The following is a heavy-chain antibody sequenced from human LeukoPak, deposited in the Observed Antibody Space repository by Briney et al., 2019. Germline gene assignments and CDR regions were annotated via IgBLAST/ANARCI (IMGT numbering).Heavy chain of an antibody. Sequence: GGSLRLSCGACGFTFSSYWMHWVRQARGKALVWVSRINSDGSSTSYADSVRGRFTISRDNAKNTLYLQMNSLRAEDTAVYYCARDGGLYPAYWGQGTLVTVSS. V-gene: IGHV3-74*01. CDR3: ARDGGLYPAY. CDR1: GFTFSSYW. CDR2: INSDGSST. D-gene: IGHD2-15*01. J-gene: IGHJ4*02.